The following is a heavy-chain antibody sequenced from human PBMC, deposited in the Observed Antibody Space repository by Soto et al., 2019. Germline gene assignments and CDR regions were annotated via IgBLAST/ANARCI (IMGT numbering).Heavy chain of an antibody. D-gene: IGHD3-22*01. CDR1: GYTFTGYY. Sequence: ASVKVSCKASGYTFTGYYMHWVRQAPGQGLEWMGWINPNSGGTNYAQKFQGRVTMTRDTSISTAYMELSRLRSDDTAVYYCARVGSNYYDSRGYPAYYFDYWGQGTLVTVSS. V-gene: IGHV1-2*02. J-gene: IGHJ4*02. CDR3: ARVGSNYYDSRGYPAYYFDY. CDR2: INPNSGGT.